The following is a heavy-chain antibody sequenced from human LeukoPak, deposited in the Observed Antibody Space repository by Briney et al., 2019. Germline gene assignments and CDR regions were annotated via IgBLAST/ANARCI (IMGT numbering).Heavy chain of an antibody. Sequence: ASVKVSCKASGYTFTGYYMHWVRQAPGQGLEWMGRINPNSGGTNYAQKFQGRVTMTRDTSISTAYMELSRLGSDDTAVYYCARVXXXXGYXXXXWXQGTLVTVSS. V-gene: IGHV1-2*06. CDR1: GYTFTGYY. D-gene: IGHD5-18*01. CDR2: INPNSGGT. J-gene: IGHJ4*02. CDR3: ARVXXXXGYXXXX.